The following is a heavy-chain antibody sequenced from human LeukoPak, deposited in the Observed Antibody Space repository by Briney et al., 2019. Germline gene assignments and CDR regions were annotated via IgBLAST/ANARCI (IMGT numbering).Heavy chain of an antibody. CDR1: GGTFSSYA. Sequence: SVKVSCKASGGTFSSYAISWVRQAPGQGLEWMGGIIPIFGTANYAQKFQGRVTITADESTSTAYMELSSLRSEDTAVYYCATDSMVRGVISSYYYGMDVWGQGTTVTVSS. CDR3: ATDSMVRGVISSYYYGMDV. CDR2: IIPIFGTA. D-gene: IGHD3-10*01. J-gene: IGHJ6*02. V-gene: IGHV1-69*13.